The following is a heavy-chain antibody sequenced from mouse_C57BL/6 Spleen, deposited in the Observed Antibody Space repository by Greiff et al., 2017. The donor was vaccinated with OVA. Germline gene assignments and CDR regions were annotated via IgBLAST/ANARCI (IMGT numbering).Heavy chain of an antibody. V-gene: IGHV1-80*01. J-gene: IGHJ2*01. D-gene: IGHD4-1*01. Sequence: QVQLQQSGAELVKPGASVKISCKASGYAFSSYWMNWVKQRPGKGLEWIGDIYPGSGSTNYNEKFKSKATLTVDTSSSTAYMQLSSLTSEDSAVYYCARGELTGTEYFDYWGQGTTLTVAS. CDR1: GYAFSSYW. CDR3: ARGELTGTEYFDY. CDR2: IYPGSGST.